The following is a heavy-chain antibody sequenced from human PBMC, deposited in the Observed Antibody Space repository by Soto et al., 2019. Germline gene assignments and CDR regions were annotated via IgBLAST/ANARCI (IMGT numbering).Heavy chain of an antibody. V-gene: IGHV3-23*01. D-gene: IGHD3-3*02. CDR2: IGGGDDI. CDR1: GFTFSNYA. J-gene: IGHJ3*01. CDR3: AKDSISYNGIYDAFDV. Sequence: VQLLESGGGLVQPGGSLRLSCEASGFTFSNYAMAWVRQTPGEGPEWVSTIGGGDDIFYAESVQGRFIISRDDSRSTMHLQMDNLRVEDTAIYFCAKDSISYNGIYDAFDVWGQGTVVTVSS.